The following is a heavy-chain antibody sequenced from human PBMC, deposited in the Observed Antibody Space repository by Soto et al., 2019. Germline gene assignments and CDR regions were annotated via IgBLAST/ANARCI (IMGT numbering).Heavy chain of an antibody. V-gene: IGHV3-23*01. CDR3: AKDRGAGGRFGGMAVAGIPS. D-gene: IGHD6-19*01. CDR2: ISGGGGNT. Sequence: EVQLLESGGGLVQPGGSLRLSCAASGFTFSSYAMSWVRQTPGKGLEWVSGISGGGGNTYYADSVTGRFTISRDNSRNTLYLKMNSLRAADTAIYYGAKDRGAGGRFGGMAVAGIPSWGQGTLVTVS. J-gene: IGHJ5*02. CDR1: GFTFSSYA.